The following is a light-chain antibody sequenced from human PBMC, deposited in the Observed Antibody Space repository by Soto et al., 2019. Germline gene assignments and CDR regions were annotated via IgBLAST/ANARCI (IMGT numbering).Light chain of an antibody. V-gene: IGLV1-40*01. J-gene: IGLJ1*01. CDR1: SSNIGAGYD. CDR3: QSYDSSLSGYV. CDR2: GNS. Sequence: QSVLTQPPSVSGAPGQRVTISCTGSSSNIGAGYDVHWYQQLPGTAPKLLIYGNSNRPSGVPDRFSGSKSGTSASLAITGLQPEAEADYYCQSYDSSLSGYVFGTGTKV.